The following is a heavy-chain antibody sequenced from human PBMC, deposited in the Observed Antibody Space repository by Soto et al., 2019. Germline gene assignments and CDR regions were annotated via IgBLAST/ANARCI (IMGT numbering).Heavy chain of an antibody. CDR1: SCSFSTYY. D-gene: IGHD3-10*01. V-gene: IGHV4-59*01. J-gene: IGHJ4*02. CDR2: IYYSGST. CDR3: ARGSYFYYFDS. Sequence: TSETLSLTCPFSSCSFSTYYWSWIRQSPGKGLEWIGYIYYSGSTDYNPSLKSRVTISVDTSKNQFSLKLSSVTAADTAMYYCARGSYFYYFDSWGQGTLVTVSS.